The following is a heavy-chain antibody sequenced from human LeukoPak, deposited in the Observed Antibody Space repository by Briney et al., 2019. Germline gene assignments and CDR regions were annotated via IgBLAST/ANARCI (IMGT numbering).Heavy chain of an antibody. CDR1: GFTFSSYA. CDR3: AKGHYGDYGAVYFDY. D-gene: IGHD4-17*01. Sequence: GGSLRLSCAASGFTFSSYAMSWVRQAPGKGLEWVSVISGSGGSTYYADSVKGRFTISRDNSKSTLYLQMNSLRAEDTAVYYCAKGHYGDYGAVYFDYWGQGTLVTVSS. V-gene: IGHV3-23*01. J-gene: IGHJ4*02. CDR2: ISGSGGST.